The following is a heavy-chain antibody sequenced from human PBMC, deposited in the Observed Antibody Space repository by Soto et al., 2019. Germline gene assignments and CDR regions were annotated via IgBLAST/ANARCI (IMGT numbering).Heavy chain of an antibody. Sequence: GASVKVSCKASGGTFSSYTISWVRQAPGQGLEWMGRIIPILGIANYAQKFQGRVTITADKSTSTAYMELSSLRSEDTAVYYCARETAEDSSLSRRLYYYYYMDVWGKGTTVTISS. D-gene: IGHD6-6*01. J-gene: IGHJ6*03. CDR1: GGTFSSYT. CDR3: ARETAEDSSLSRRLYYYYYMDV. CDR2: IIPILGIA. V-gene: IGHV1-69*04.